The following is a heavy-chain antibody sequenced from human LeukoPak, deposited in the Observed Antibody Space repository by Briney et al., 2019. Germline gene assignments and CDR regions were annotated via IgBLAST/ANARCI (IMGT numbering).Heavy chain of an antibody. CDR1: GSTFSSYC. V-gene: IGHV3-30*02. J-gene: IGHJ4*02. Sequence: GGSLRLSCAPSGSTFSSYCMHWVRQAPGKGLGWVAFILYDGSKKYYAESVKGRFSISRDNSKNTLYLQMNILRAEDTAVYYCAKDGRPKRGCSSTSCLNYLDYWGQGTLVTVSS. CDR2: ILYDGSKK. D-gene: IGHD2-2*01. CDR3: AKDGRPKRGCSSTSCLNYLDY.